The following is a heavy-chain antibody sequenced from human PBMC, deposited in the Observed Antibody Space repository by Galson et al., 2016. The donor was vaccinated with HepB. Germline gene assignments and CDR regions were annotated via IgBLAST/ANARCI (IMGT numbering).Heavy chain of an antibody. Sequence: SLRLSCAASGFRFGTYAMHWVRQAPGKGLEWVAGISNDGNNKYYIDSAKGRFTISRDNFRNTLYLQLSSLGVDDTAVYYCARDGGAAWIQLWFDNWGHGTVVTVSS. CDR3: ARDGGAAWIQLWFDN. CDR2: ISNDGNNK. V-gene: IGHV3-30*04. J-gene: IGHJ4*01. CDR1: GFRFGTYA. D-gene: IGHD5-18*01.